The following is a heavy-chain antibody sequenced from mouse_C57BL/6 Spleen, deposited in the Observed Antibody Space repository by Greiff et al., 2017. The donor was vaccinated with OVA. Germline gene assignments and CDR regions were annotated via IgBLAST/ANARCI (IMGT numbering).Heavy chain of an antibody. V-gene: IGHV3-6*01. CDR3: ARGGGNYYGSSYEMDY. D-gene: IGHD1-1*01. CDR1: GYSITSGYY. J-gene: IGHJ4*01. CDR2: ISYDGSN. Sequence: VQLKESGPGLVKPSQSLSLTCSVTGYSITSGYYWNWIRQFPGNKLEWMGYISYDGSNNYNPSLKNRISITRDTSKNQFFLKLNSVTTEDTATYYCARGGGNYYGSSYEMDYWGQGTSVTVSS.